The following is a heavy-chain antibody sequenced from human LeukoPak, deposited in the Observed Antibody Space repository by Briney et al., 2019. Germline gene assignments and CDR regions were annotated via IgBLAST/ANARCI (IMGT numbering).Heavy chain of an antibody. CDR2: IWYDGSNK. CDR1: GFTFSSYG. V-gene: IGHV3-33*06. J-gene: IGHJ4*02. D-gene: IGHD3-22*01. Sequence: GGSLRLSCAASGFTFSSYGMHWVRQAPGKGLEWVAVIWYDGSNKYYADSVKGRFTISRDNSKNTLYLQMNSLRAEDTAVYYCAKGGYYYDSSGYYLYYFDYWGQGTLVTVSS. CDR3: AKGGYYYDSSGYYLYYFDY.